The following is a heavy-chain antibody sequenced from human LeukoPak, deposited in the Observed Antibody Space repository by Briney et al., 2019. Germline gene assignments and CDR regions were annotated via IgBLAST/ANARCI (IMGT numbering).Heavy chain of an antibody. CDR2: IYYSGST. CDR3: XXXXXXRISSGYRTFGY. J-gene: IGHJ4*02. D-gene: IGHD3-22*01. CDR1: GGSISSSSYY. V-gene: IGHV4-39*07. Sequence: SETLSLTCTVSGGSISSSSYYWGWIRQPPGKGLEWIGSIYYSGSTYYNPSLKSRVTISVDTSKNQFSLKLSSVTAADTAVYXXXXXXXXRISSGYRTFGYWGQGTLVTVSS.